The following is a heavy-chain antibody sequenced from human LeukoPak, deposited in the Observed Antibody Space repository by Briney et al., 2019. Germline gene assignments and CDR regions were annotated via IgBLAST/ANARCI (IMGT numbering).Heavy chain of an antibody. CDR3: ARDSYYGSGTLSRIDAFDI. CDR1: GGSISSGGYY. J-gene: IGHJ3*02. CDR2: IYYSGST. Sequence: TTSETLSLTCTVSGGSISSGGYYWSWIRQHPGKGLEWIGYIYYSGSTNYNRSLKSRVTISVDTSKNQFSLKLSSVTAADTAVYYCARDSYYGSGTLSRIDAFDIWGQGTMVTVSS. V-gene: IGHV4-61*08. D-gene: IGHD3-10*01.